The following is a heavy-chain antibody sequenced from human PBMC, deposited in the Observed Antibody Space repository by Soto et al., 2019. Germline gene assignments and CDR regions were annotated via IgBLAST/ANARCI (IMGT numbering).Heavy chain of an antibody. Sequence: QVQLVQSGPEVKKPGALVKVSCKASGDISPRYGISWVRQAPGQGLEWLGWINCYNGVTNYAQSLLGRVTLTTDSSTSTAYMEVRSLRFDDTAVYYCAGDQGNYGTFDQWGQGTLVTVSS. D-gene: IGHD4-17*01. CDR2: INCYNGVT. V-gene: IGHV1-18*01. J-gene: IGHJ4*02. CDR1: GDISPRYG. CDR3: AGDQGNYGTFDQ.